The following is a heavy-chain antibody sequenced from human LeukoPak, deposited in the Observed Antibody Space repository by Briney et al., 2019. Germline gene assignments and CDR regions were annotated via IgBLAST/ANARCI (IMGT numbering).Heavy chain of an antibody. CDR1: AYTFINYV. CDR3: ARGRQPWLVGGAFDI. V-gene: IGHV1-18*01. CDR2: ISAYNGNT. Sequence: ASVKVSCKASAYTFINYVISWVRQAPGQGLEWMGWISAYNGNTNYAQKFQGRVTMTTDTSTSTVYMELRSLPSDDTAVYYCARGRQPWLVGGAFDIWAQGTMVTVSS. D-gene: IGHD6-19*01. J-gene: IGHJ3*02.